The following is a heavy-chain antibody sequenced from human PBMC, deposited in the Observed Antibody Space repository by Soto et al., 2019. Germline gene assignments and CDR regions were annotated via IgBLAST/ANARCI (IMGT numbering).Heavy chain of an antibody. CDR3: ASWPQSPIMGVTSH. CDR1: GFAFNSSA. CDR2: ITVAGGGI. J-gene: IGHJ4*02. Sequence: EVQLLESGGGLVQPWGSLTLSCAACGFAFNSSAMAWVRKTPGKGLQWVSAITVAGGGISYAHSVKGRFAISIANPKKTLNLQMNTVMAEDTAIYFRASWPQSPIMGVTSHWGQGTLVNVSS. D-gene: IGHD1-26*01. V-gene: IGHV3-23*01.